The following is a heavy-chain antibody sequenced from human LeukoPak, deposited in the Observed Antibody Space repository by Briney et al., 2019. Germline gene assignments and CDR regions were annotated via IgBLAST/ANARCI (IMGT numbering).Heavy chain of an antibody. Sequence: ASVKVSCKASGYTFSDYYIHWVRQAPGQGLEWMGRITPNSGGTNYAQKFQGRVTMTRDTSISTAYMELSRLSSDDTAVYYCAREIDTSGQYYSGIDDYWGQGTLVTVSS. CDR3: AREIDTSGQYYSGIDDY. J-gene: IGHJ4*02. CDR2: ITPNSGGT. D-gene: IGHD3-22*01. V-gene: IGHV1-2*06. CDR1: GYTFSDYY.